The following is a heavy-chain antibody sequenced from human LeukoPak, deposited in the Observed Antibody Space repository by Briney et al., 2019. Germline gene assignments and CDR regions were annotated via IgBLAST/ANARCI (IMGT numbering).Heavy chain of an antibody. V-gene: IGHV5-51*01. Sequence: GTSLQISGQGSGSTFTSYWIGWVRQVPGKGLEWMGIIYPGDSDTRYSPSFQGQVTISADKSISTAYLQWSSLKASDTAMYYCARHLSSGYEFDYWGQGTLVTVSS. J-gene: IGHJ4*02. CDR1: GSTFTSYW. D-gene: IGHD6-25*01. CDR2: IYPGDSDT. CDR3: ARHLSSGYEFDY.